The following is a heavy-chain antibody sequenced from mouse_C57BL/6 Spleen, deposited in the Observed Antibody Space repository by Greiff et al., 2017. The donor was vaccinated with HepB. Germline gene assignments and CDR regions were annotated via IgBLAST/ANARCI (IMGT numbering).Heavy chain of an antibody. CDR2: IYPGDGDT. CDR1: GYAFSSYW. D-gene: IGHD2-2*01. Sequence: VKLMESGAELVKPGASVKISCKASGYAFSSYWMNWVKQRPGKGLEWIGQIYPGDGDTNYNGKFKGKATLTADKSSSTAYMQLSSLTSEDSAVYFCARGSGYHFDYWGQGTTLTVSS. J-gene: IGHJ2*01. V-gene: IGHV1-80*01. CDR3: ARGSGYHFDY.